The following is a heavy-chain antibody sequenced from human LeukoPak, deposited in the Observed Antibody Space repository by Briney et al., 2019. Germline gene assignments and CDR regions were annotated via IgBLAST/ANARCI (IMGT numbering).Heavy chain of an antibody. V-gene: IGHV3-48*03. Sequence: GGSLRLSCTASGFTFSSYEMNWVRQAPGKGLEWVSYISSSGSTIYYADSVKGRFTISRDNAKKSLYLQMNNLRAEDTAVYYCARELRTPYDILGRGNAFDIWGQGTMVTVSS. J-gene: IGHJ3*02. CDR1: GFTFSSYE. CDR3: ARELRTPYDILGRGNAFDI. CDR2: ISSSGSTI. D-gene: IGHD3-9*01.